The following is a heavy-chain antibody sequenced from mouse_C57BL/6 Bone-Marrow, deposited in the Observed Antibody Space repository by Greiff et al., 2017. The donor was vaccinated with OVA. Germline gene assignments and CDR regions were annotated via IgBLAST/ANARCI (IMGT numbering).Heavy chain of an antibody. V-gene: IGHV3-6*01. D-gene: IGHD1-1*01. CDR1: GYSITSGYY. Sequence: ESGPGLVKPSQSLSLTCSVTGYSITSGYYWNWIRQFPGNKLEWMGYISYDGSNNYNPSLKNRISITRDTSKNQFFLKLNSVTTEDTATYYCARGGITTVVATKFAYWGQGTLVTVSA. CDR3: ARGGITTVVATKFAY. J-gene: IGHJ3*01. CDR2: ISYDGSN.